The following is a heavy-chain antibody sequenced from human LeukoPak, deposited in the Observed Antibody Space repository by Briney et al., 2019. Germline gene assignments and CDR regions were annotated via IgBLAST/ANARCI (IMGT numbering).Heavy chain of an antibody. V-gene: IGHV3-21*01. D-gene: IGHD1-26*01. CDR2: ISDDSNYI. J-gene: IGHJ4*02. CDR3: VSRRGSNRPFDY. Sequence: PGGSLRLSCAASGFTFSTYSGNWIRQAPGQGLEWVSSISDDSNYIFYADSVKGRFTISRDNAKNTIYMQMDSLTADDSAVYYCVSRRGSNRPFDYWGQGALVTVSS. CDR1: GFTFSTYS.